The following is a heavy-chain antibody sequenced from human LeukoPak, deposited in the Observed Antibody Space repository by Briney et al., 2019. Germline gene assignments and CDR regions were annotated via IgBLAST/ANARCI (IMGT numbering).Heavy chain of an antibody. V-gene: IGHV3-7*01. CDR1: RFTFSYYW. CDR3: ARDPTSKRGNSWVVRFDY. J-gene: IGHJ4*02. D-gene: IGHD4-23*01. CDR2: VKEDGSEK. Sequence: GGSLRLSCAASRFTFSYYWMNWVRRAPGKGLEWVAKVKEDGSEKFYVDSVKGRFTISRDNAKNSLYLQMDSLRVDDTAVYYCARDPTSKRGNSWVVRFDYWGQGTLVTVSS.